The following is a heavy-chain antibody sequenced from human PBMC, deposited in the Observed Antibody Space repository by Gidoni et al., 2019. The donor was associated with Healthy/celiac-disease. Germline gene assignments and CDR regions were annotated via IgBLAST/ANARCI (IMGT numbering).Heavy chain of an antibody. V-gene: IGHV3-15*01. J-gene: IGHJ4*02. CDR1: GFTFSNAW. CDR2: IKSKTDGGTT. Sequence: EVQLVESGGGLVKPGGSLRLSCAASGFTFSNAWMSWVRQAPGKGLEWVGRIKSKTDGGTTDYAAPVKGRFTISRDDSKNTLYLQMNSLKTEDTAVYYCTTGFSYDFWSGYYTPGDGDFDYWGQGTLVTVSS. CDR3: TTGFSYDFWSGYYTPGDGDFDY. D-gene: IGHD3-3*01.